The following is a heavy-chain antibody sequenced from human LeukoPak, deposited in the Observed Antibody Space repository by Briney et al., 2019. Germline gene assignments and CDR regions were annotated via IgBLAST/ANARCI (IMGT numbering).Heavy chain of an antibody. CDR2: IRNDGSNK. V-gene: IGHV3-30*02. Sequence: PGGSLRLSCAASEFTFSSYGVHWVRQAPGKGLEWVAFIRNDGSNKYYADSVKGRFTISRDNFKKTMFLEMNSLRTEDTAVYHCAKDRWVGATDYFDYWGQGTQVTVST. CDR1: EFTFSSYG. D-gene: IGHD1-26*01. CDR3: AKDRWVGATDYFDY. J-gene: IGHJ4*02.